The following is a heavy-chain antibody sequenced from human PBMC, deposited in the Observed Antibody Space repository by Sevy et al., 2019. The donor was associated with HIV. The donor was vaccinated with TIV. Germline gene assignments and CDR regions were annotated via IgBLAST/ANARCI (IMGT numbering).Heavy chain of an antibody. Sequence: GGSLRLSCAASGFTFTSFSMHWVRQAPGKGLEWVATISYDGSNKYYADSVKGRFTVSRDNSKNCLYLQMNSLRAEDTAEYCADMERLSSKIAEYFENWGQGTLVTVSS. J-gene: IGHJ1*01. V-gene: IGHV3-30-3*01. D-gene: IGHD1-1*01. CDR3: DMERLSSKIAEYFEN. CDR2: ISYDGSNK. CDR1: GFTFTSFS.